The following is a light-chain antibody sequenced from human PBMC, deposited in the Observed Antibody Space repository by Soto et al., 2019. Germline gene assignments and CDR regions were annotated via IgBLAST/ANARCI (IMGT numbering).Light chain of an antibody. V-gene: IGLV2-14*01. CDR1: SSDVGGYNY. Sequence: QSVLTQPASVSGSPGQSITISCTGTSSDVGGYNYVSGYQQHPGKAPKLMIYEVSNRPSGVSNRFSGSKSGNTSSLTISGLQAEDEADYCSSYTSSSTLNVFGTGTKLTVL. CDR3: SSYTSSSTLNV. CDR2: EVS. J-gene: IGLJ1*01.